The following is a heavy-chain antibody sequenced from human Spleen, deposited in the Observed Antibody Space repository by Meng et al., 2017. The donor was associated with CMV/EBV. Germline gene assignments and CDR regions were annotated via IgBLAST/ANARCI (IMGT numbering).Heavy chain of an antibody. CDR3: TRVQLPTNYYYYGMDV. CDR2: ISYDGSNK. V-gene: IGHV3-30*12. CDR1: GFTFSSYG. Sequence: GGSLRLSCAASGFTFSSYGMHWVRQAPGKGLEWVAVISYDGSNKYYADSVKGRFTISRDDSKSIAYLQMNSLKTEDTAVYYCTRVQLPTNYYYYGMDVWGQGTTVTVSS. J-gene: IGHJ6*02. D-gene: IGHD2-2*01.